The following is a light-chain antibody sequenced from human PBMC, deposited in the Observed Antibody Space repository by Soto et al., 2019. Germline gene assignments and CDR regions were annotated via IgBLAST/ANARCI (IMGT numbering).Light chain of an antibody. CDR2: EVS. CDR1: SSDVGGYNY. V-gene: IGLV2-14*01. Sequence: QSALSQPASVSGSPGQSITISCTGTSSDVGGYNYVSWYQQHPGKVPKLMIYEVSNRPSGVSNRFSGSKSDNTASLTISGLQAEYEADYYCRSYTSSNTLVFGEGTKLTVL. J-gene: IGLJ2*01. CDR3: RSYTSSNTLV.